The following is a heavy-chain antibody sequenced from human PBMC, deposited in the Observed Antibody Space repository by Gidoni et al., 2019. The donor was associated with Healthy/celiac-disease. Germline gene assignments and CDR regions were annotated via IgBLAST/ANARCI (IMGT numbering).Heavy chain of an antibody. CDR2: INHSGST. CDR3: ARDLPASGQSSSGNAFDY. Sequence: QVQLQQWGAGLLKPSETLSLTCAVYGGSFSGYYWSWIRQPPGKGLEWIGEINHSGSTNYNPSLKSRVTISVDTSKNQFSLKLSSVTAADTAVYYCARDLPASGQSSSGNAFDYWGQGTLVTVSS. D-gene: IGHD6-6*01. V-gene: IGHV4-34*01. J-gene: IGHJ4*02. CDR1: GGSFSGYY.